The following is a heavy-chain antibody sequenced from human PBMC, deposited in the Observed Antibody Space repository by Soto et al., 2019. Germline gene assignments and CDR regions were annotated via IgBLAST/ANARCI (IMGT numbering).Heavy chain of an antibody. J-gene: IGHJ6*02. V-gene: IGHV3-7*03. D-gene: IGHD3-16*02. CDR2: IKQDGSEK. Sequence: GGSLRLSCAASGFTFSSYWMSWVRQAPGKGLEWVANIKQDGSEKYYVDSVKGRFTISRDNAKNSLYLQMNSLRAEDTAVYYCARDQGYDYVWGSYRYYYYYGMDVWGQGTTVTVSS. CDR3: ARDQGYDYVWGSYRYYYYYGMDV. CDR1: GFTFSSYW.